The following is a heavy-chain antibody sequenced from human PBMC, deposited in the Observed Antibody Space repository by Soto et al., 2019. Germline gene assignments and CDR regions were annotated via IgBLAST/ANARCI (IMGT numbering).Heavy chain of an antibody. CDR2: TYYRSKWYN. V-gene: IGHV6-1*01. D-gene: IGHD2-15*01. CDR1: GESVSSNSVA. J-gene: IGHJ5*02. Sequence: PSQTLSLTCAISGESVSSNSVAWNWIRQSPSRGLEWLGRTYYRSKWYNDYAVSVKSRITINPGTSKNQFSLQLNSVTPEDTAVCYCARGGGGSCPRRFDPWGQGTLVTVSS. CDR3: ARGGGGSCPRRFDP.